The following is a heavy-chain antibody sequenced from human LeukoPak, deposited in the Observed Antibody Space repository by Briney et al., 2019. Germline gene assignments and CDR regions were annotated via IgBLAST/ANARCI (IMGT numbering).Heavy chain of an antibody. CDR1: GFTFSSYW. CDR2: IKKDGSEK. V-gene: IGHV3-7*01. D-gene: IGHD2-15*01. J-gene: IGHJ6*03. Sequence: PGGPLRLSCAASGFTFSSYWMSWVRQAPGKGLEWVANIKKDGSEKYYVDSVKGRFTISRDNAQTSLYLQMNSLRVEDTAVYYCAKNGDRGAYCSGGTCYPYYYYYMDVWGKGTTVTISS. CDR3: AKNGDRGAYCSGGTCYPYYYYYMDV.